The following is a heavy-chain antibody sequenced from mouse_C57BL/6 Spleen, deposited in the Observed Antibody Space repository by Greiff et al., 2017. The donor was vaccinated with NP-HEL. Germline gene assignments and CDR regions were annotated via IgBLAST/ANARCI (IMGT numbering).Heavy chain of an antibody. V-gene: IGHV3-6*01. CDR2: ISYDGSN. J-gene: IGHJ1*03. CDR1: GYSITSGYY. Sequence: VQLKESGPGLVKPSQSLSLTCSVTGYSITSGYYWNWIRQFPGNKLEWMGYISYDGSNNYNPSLKKRISITRDTSKNQVFLKLNSVTTEDTATYYCARGDGYYWYFDVWGTGTTVTVSS. D-gene: IGHD2-3*01. CDR3: ARGDGYYWYFDV.